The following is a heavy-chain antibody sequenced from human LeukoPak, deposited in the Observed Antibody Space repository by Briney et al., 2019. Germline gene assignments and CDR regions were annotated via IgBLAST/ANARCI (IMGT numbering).Heavy chain of an antibody. CDR1: GFTFTTYA. J-gene: IGHJ3*02. D-gene: IGHD2-21*01. Sequence: GGSLRLSCAASGFTFTTYAMSWARQAPGKGLEWVSSISGSGGSTYCADSVKGRFTISRDNSKNTLSLQMNSLRAEDTALYYCAKGFPRYEGGAWIDAFDIWGQGTMVTVSS. CDR3: AKGFPRYEGGAWIDAFDI. V-gene: IGHV3-23*01. CDR2: ISGSGGST.